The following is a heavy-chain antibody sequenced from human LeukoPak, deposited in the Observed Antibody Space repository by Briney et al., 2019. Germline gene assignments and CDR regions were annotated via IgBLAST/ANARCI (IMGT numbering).Heavy chain of an antibody. V-gene: IGHV1-18*01. CDR2: INPYNDNI. D-gene: IGHD3-10*01. CDR3: ARGGGGGYYYHYMDV. CDR1: GYPFTSYG. Sequence: GASVKVSCKASGYPFTSYGISWVRQAPGQGLEWLGWINPYNDNINYAPKVQDRVTLTTDTSASIAYMELRSLRSDDTAVYYCARGGGGGYYYHYMDVWGKGTTVAVSS. J-gene: IGHJ6*03.